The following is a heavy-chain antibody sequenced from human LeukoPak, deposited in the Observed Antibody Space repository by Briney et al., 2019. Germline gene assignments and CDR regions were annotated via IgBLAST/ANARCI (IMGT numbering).Heavy chain of an antibody. CDR1: GFTFGSFE. Sequence: GGSLRLSCAASGFTFGSFEMNWVRQAPGKGLECLSYISSSGSNKYYADSLKGRFTISRDNAKNSLYLQMNSLTAEDTADYYCARDLGDYVGYDAFDIWGQGTRVTVSS. J-gene: IGHJ3*02. CDR2: ISSSGSNK. D-gene: IGHD4-17*01. V-gene: IGHV3-48*03. CDR3: ARDLGDYVGYDAFDI.